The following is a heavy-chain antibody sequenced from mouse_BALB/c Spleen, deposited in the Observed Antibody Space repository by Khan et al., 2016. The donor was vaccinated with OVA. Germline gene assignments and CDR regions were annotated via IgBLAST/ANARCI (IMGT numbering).Heavy chain of an antibody. J-gene: IGHJ2*01. Sequence: EVQLQESGPGLVKPSQSLSLTCTVTGYSITSGYVWKWIRQFPGNILERMGYISYSGTTNYKPFLKSRTTNTRDTSKNQFFLQLNSVTTEDTASDYCARTAMIKYWGQGTTLTVSS. D-gene: IGHD1-2*01. CDR2: ISYSGTT. CDR1: GYSITSGYV. CDR3: ARTAMIKY. V-gene: IGHV3-2*02.